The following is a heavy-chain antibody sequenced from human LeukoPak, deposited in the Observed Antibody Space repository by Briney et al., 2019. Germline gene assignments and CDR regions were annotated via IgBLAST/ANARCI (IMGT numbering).Heavy chain of an antibody. J-gene: IGHJ4*02. CDR3: ARGYDSSGYYEGYFDY. CDR2: IYYSGST. Sequence: SETLSLTCTVSGGSISSSSYYWGWIRQPPGKGLEWIGSIYYSGSTYYNPSLKSRVTISVDTSKNQFSLKLSSVTAADTAVYYCARGYDSSGYYEGYFDYWGQGTLVTVSS. D-gene: IGHD3-22*01. V-gene: IGHV4-39*07. CDR1: GGSISSSSYY.